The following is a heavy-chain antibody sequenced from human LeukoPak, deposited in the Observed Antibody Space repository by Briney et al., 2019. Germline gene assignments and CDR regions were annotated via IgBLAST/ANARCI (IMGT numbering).Heavy chain of an antibody. CDR3: ARGRNGYDY. J-gene: IGHJ4*02. CDR2: INHSGST. D-gene: IGHD1-14*01. CDR1: GGSFSGYY. Sequence: SETPSLTCAVYGGSFSGYYWSWIRQPPGKGLEWIGEINHSGSTNYNPSLESRVTISVDTSKNQFSLKLSSVTAADTAVYYCARGRNGYDYWGQGTLVTVSS. V-gene: IGHV4-34*01.